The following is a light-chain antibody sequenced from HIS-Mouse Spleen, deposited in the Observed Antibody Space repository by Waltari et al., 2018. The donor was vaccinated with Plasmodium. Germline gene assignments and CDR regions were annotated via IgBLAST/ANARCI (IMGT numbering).Light chain of an antibody. CDR1: QSVSSN. J-gene: IGKJ3*01. Sequence: EIVMTQSPATLSVSPGERATPPCRASQSVSSNLAWYQQTPGKAPRRLIYGGSTRASGSPAMCSGSGSGTEFTLTISSLQSEDFAVYYCQQYNNWSFTFGPGTKVDIK. CDR2: GGS. V-gene: IGKV3-15*01. CDR3: QQYNNWSFT.